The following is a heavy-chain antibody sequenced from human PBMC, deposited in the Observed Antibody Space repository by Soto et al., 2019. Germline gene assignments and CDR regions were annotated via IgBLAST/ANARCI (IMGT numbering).Heavy chain of an antibody. CDR2: IYEGGNT. J-gene: IGHJ3*02. CDR1: GGSIISDGYS. V-gene: IGHV4-30-2*01. Sequence: LSLTCAVSGGSIISDGYSWSWIRQPPGKGLQWIGHIYEGGNTYYTPSLESRVAISTDKSKNQFSLRLSSVTAADTAVYYCVRRSPEDAFDIWGQGTMVTVSS. CDR3: VRRSPEDAFDI.